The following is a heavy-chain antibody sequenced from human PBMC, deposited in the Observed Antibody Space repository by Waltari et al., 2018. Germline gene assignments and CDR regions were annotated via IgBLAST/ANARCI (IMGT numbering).Heavy chain of an antibody. V-gene: IGHV4-59*01. CDR2: IYYSGST. CDR3: ARAMVRGVNWFDP. Sequence: QVQLQESGPGLVKPSETLSLTCTVSGGPISSSYWSWIRQPPGKGLEWIGYIYYSGSTNYNPSLKSRVTISVDTSKNQFSLKLSSVTAADTAVYYCARAMVRGVNWFDPWGQGTLVTVSS. J-gene: IGHJ5*02. D-gene: IGHD3-10*01. CDR1: GGPISSSY.